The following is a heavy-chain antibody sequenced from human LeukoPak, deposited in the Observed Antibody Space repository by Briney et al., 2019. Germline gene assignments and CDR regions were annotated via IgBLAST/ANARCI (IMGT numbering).Heavy chain of an antibody. D-gene: IGHD2-15*01. J-gene: IGHJ3*02. CDR1: GFTFSSYS. V-gene: IGHV3-48*04. CDR2: ISSSSSTI. Sequence: HPGGSLRLSRAASGFTFSSYSMNWVRQAPGKGLEWVSYISSSSSTIYYADSVKGRFTISRDNAKNSLYLQMNSLRAEDTAVYYCAGTFLLSVAADSSDAFDIWGQGTMVTVSS. CDR3: AGTFLLSVAADSSDAFDI.